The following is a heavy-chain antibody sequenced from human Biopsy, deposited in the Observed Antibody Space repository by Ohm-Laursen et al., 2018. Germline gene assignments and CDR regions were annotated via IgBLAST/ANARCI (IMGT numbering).Heavy chain of an antibody. CDR2: ISGSGGRT. D-gene: IGHD1/OR15-1a*01. J-gene: IGHJ5*02. CDR1: GFTFSNYA. V-gene: IGHV3-23*01. Sequence: GSLRLSCAASGFTFSNYAMSWVRQAPGKGLEWVSGISGSGGRTYHAESMKGRFTISRDNSKKTVYLQMKSLRAEDTAVYYCAKEVFSAVGTSGFDPWGQGTLVTVSS. CDR3: AKEVFSAVGTSGFDP.